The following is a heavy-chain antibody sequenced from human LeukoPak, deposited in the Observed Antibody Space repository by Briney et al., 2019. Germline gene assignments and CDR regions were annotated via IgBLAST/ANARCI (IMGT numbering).Heavy chain of an antibody. CDR3: AKHYMGSSYNRAVDY. Sequence: SETLSLTCAVYGGSFSGYYWSCIRQPPGKGLEWIGEINHSGSTNYNPSLKSRVTLSVDTSKNQFSLKLSSVTAADTAVYYCAKHYMGSSYNRAVDYWGQGTLVTVSS. V-gene: IGHV4-34*01. CDR1: GGSFSGYY. J-gene: IGHJ4*02. D-gene: IGHD3-10*01. CDR2: INHSGST.